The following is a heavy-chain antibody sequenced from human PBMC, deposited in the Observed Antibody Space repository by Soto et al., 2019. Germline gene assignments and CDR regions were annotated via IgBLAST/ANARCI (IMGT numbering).Heavy chain of an antibody. D-gene: IGHD3-22*01. Sequence: QVQLVESGGGVVQPGRSLRLSCAASGFTFSSYGMHWVRQAPGKGLEWVGVISKDGGTKYDADSVKGRFTISRDNSKNTLYLQMNSLRAEDTAVYYCAKETHSSGYGSYFDYWGQGTLVTVSS. CDR2: ISKDGGTK. V-gene: IGHV3-30*18. CDR3: AKETHSSGYGSYFDY. J-gene: IGHJ4*02. CDR1: GFTFSSYG.